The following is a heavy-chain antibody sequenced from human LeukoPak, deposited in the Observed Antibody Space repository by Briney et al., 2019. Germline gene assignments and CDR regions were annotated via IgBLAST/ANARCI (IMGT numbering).Heavy chain of an antibody. D-gene: IGHD1-7*01. CDR2: MYSSGTT. CDR3: ARMAGSLTGTAGGV. V-gene: IGHV4-39*01. Sequence: SETLSLTCTVSGGSISSSSYYWGWIRQPPGKGLEWIGTMYSSGTTYYNPSLKSRVTISVDTSKNQFSLKLISVAAADTAVYFWARMAGSLTGTAGGVWGQGTLVTVSS. J-gene: IGHJ4*02. CDR1: GGSISSSSYY.